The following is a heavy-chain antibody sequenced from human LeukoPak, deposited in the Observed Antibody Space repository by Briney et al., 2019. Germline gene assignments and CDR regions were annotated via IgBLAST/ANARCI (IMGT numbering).Heavy chain of an antibody. CDR2: IYYGGDT. CDR1: GGSIGSSNYY. J-gene: IGHJ4*02. D-gene: IGHD3-22*01. CDR3: AREIGYYYDSSGYQAYYFDY. V-gene: IGHV4-39*07. Sequence: SETLSLTCSVSGGSIGSSNYYWGWIRQPPGKGLEWIGSIYYGGDTYYSPSLKSRVTISVDTSKNQFSLKLSSVTAADTAVYYCAREIGYYYDSSGYQAYYFDYWGQGTLVTVSS.